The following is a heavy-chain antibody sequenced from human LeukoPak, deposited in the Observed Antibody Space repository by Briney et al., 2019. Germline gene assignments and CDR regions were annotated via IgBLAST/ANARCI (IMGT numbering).Heavy chain of an antibody. J-gene: IGHJ3*02. D-gene: IGHD4-23*01. CDR2: IIPIFGTA. CDR1: GGTFSSYA. CDR3: ARVRWEHGRNGAFDI. V-gene: IGHV1-69*13. Sequence: ASVKVSCKASGGTFSSYAISWVRQAPGQGLEWMGGIIPIFGTANYAQKFQGRVTITADESTSTAYMELSSLRSEDTAVYYCARVRWEHGRNGAFDIWGQGTMVTVSS.